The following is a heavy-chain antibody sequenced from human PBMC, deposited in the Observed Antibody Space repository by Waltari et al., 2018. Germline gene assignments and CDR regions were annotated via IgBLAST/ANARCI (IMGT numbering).Heavy chain of an antibody. CDR1: GFTFSNYA. J-gene: IGHJ3*02. Sequence: EVQLLESGGGLVQPGGSLRLSCAASGFTFSNYAMTWVRQVPGKGLGWVPAISVGGGSTYYADSVKGRFTISRDNSENTLYLQMNSLRAEDTALYYCAKDRVTVMGAFDIWGQGTMVTVSS. CDR3: AKDRVTVMGAFDI. D-gene: IGHD4-17*01. CDR2: ISVGGGST. V-gene: IGHV3-23*01.